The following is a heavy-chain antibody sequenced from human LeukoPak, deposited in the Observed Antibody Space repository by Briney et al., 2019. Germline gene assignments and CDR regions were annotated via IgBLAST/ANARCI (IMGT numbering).Heavy chain of an antibody. CDR3: ARARDYNSGSYPDF. Sequence: GWSLTLSCVAAGFSLPSYWMHWVRQPPAKGLTGISRINHDASDAIYAHSVRDRFTIYSDDAMNVLYLQLNRLGADDTAIYYCARARDYNSGSYPDFWGRGTLVTVSS. CDR1: GFSLPSYW. J-gene: IGHJ4*02. D-gene: IGHD3-10*01. CDR2: INHDASDA. V-gene: IGHV3-74*01.